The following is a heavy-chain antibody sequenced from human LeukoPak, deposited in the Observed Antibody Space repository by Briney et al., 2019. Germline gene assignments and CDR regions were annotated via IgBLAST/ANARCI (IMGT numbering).Heavy chain of an antibody. V-gene: IGHV4-39*01. Sequence: SETLSLTCTVSGASISSTTYYWGWIRQPPRKGLEWIASTYYSGSTYYNPSLKSRVTISVDMSKNQFSLKLSSVTAADTAVYYCARHKYSSGWPPEGAFDIWGQGTMVTVSS. CDR1: GASISSTTYY. J-gene: IGHJ3*02. D-gene: IGHD6-19*01. CDR3: ARHKYSSGWPPEGAFDI. CDR2: TYYSGST.